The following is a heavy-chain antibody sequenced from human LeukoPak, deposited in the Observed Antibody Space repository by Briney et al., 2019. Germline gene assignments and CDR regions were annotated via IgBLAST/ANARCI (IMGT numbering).Heavy chain of an antibody. J-gene: IGHJ6*03. D-gene: IGHD2-2*01. CDR1: GFTFDDYA. V-gene: IGHV3-9*01. Sequence: GGSLRLSCAASGFTFDDYAMHWVRQAPGKGLEWVSGISWNSGSIGYADSVKGRFTISRDNAKNSLYLQMNSLRAEDTAVYYCARDSSKYYYYYMDVWGKGTTVTISS. CDR2: ISWNSGSI. CDR3: ARDSSKYYYYYMDV.